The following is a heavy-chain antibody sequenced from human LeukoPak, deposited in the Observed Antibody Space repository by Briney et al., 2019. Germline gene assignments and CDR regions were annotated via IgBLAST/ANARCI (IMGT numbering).Heavy chain of an antibody. J-gene: IGHJ4*02. CDR1: GYTFTSYY. V-gene: IGHV1-46*01. D-gene: IGHD1-26*01. CDR3: ARGGPVNLGLVGARFDY. Sequence: HRASVKVSCKASGYTFTSYYMHWVRQAPGQGLEWMGIINPSGGSTSYAQKFQGRVTMTRDMSTSTVYMELSSLRSEDTAVYYCARGGPVNLGLVGARFDYWGQGTLVTVSS. CDR2: INPSGGST.